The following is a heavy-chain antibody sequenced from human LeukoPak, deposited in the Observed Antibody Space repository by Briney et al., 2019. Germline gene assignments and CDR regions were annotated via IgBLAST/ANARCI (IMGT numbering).Heavy chain of an antibody. D-gene: IGHD5-18*01. Sequence: ASVKVSCTASGYTFTSYTIHWVRQAPGQRLEWMGWINTGNGNTEYSQKFQGRVTVTTDTSASTAYMELSSLRSEHTAAYYCARCGYSDAWSCDHWGQGTLVTVSS. CDR2: INTGNGNT. J-gene: IGHJ5*02. CDR1: GYTFTSYT. V-gene: IGHV1-3*04. CDR3: ARCGYSDAWSCDH.